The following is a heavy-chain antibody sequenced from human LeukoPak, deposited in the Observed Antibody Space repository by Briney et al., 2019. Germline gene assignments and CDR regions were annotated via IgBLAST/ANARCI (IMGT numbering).Heavy chain of an antibody. J-gene: IGHJ4*02. D-gene: IGHD6-13*01. V-gene: IGHV3-7*03. Sequence: GGSLRLSCVASGLTFSSYWMSWVRQAPGKGLEWVANIKRDGGEKYYVDSVKGRFTISRDNAKSSLYLQINGLRAEDTAVYYCAGGYSSRSPAFDYWGQGTLVTVSS. CDR3: AGGYSSRSPAFDY. CDR1: GLTFSSYW. CDR2: IKRDGGEK.